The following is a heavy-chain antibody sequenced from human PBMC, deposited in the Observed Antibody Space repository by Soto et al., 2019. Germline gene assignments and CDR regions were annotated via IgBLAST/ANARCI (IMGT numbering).Heavy chain of an antibody. V-gene: IGHV4-38-2*02. CDR1: GYSISSGYY. CDR3: ARDWSKDFWSGYDSKGWFDP. Sequence: PSETLSLTCAVSGYSISSGYYWGWIRQPPGKGLEWIGSIYHSGSTYYNPSLKSRVTISVDTSKNQFSLKLSSVTAADTAVYYCARDWSKDFWSGYDSKGWFDPWGQGTLVTVSS. J-gene: IGHJ5*02. D-gene: IGHD3-3*01. CDR2: IYHSGST.